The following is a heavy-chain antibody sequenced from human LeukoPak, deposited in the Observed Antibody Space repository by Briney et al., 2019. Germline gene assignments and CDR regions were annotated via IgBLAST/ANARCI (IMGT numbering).Heavy chain of an antibody. CDR1: GYALPGHQ. CDR3: GRRRPYCVGG. Sequence: ASVQVSCKASGYALPGHQIHWVRPAPRQGLQRMGTINLGGGATHYAQKLQGRVTMTRETSTSTVHMDLSSLRSGDTAVDYCGRRRPYCVGGWGQGALVTVSS. J-gene: IGHJ3*01. D-gene: IGHD2-21*01. V-gene: IGHV1-46*01. CDR2: INLGGGAT.